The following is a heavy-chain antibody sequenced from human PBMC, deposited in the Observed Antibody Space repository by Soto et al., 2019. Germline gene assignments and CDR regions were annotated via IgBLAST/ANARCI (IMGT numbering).Heavy chain of an antibody. CDR3: GRGGVLLWFGELKYYYMDV. Sequence: ASVKVSCKASRYTFTSYDINLARQATGQGVEWRGWMNPNSGNTGCAQKFQGRATTTGSTGITTAYMELRSLRSEDTAVYYCGRGGVLLWFGELKYYYMDVWGKGTPVTVSS. CDR2: MNPNSGNT. CDR1: RYTFTSYD. V-gene: IGHV1-8*02. D-gene: IGHD3-10*01. J-gene: IGHJ6*03.